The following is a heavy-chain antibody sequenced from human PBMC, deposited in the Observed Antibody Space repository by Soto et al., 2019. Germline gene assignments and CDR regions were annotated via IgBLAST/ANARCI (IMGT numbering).Heavy chain of an antibody. CDR1: GFTISSYA. V-gene: IGHV3-23*01. Sequence: PAGSLRLSCSASGFTISSYAMSWVRQAPGTGLECVSTISGSCGTTYYADSVKGRLTISRDNSKNTQYLQMNSLRAEATAVYYFAKVLCTSICDVVSRFDDWGQGTLVTVSS. J-gene: IGHJ4*02. CDR2: ISGSCGTT. D-gene: IGHD3-3*01. CDR3: AKVLCTSICDVVSRFDD.